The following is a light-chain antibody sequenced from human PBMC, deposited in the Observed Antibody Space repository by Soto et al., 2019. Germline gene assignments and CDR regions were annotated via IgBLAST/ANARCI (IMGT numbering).Light chain of an antibody. CDR1: QSISSW. CDR2: KAS. V-gene: IGKV1-5*03. Sequence: DIQMTQSPSTLSASVGDRVTITCRASQSISSWLAWYQQKPGKAPKLLIYKASSLESGVPSRFSGSGSGTEFTLTISRLEPEDFAVYYCQQYGSSSWTFGQGTRLEIK. J-gene: IGKJ5*01. CDR3: QQYGSSSWT.